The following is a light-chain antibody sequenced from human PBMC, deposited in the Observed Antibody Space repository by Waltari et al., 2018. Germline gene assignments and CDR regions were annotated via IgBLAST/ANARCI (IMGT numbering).Light chain of an antibody. CDR2: EVS. CDR1: SSDVGGVNS. CDR3: SSDGVNNDFYV. J-gene: IGLJ1*01. Sequence: QSALTQPPSASGSPGQSVTISCTGASSDVGGVNSVSWYQQHPGKAPRLMIYEVSKGPAGVPDRFSGSKSGNTASLTVSGLQAEDEADYSCSSDGVNNDFYVFGSGTKVTVL. V-gene: IGLV2-8*01.